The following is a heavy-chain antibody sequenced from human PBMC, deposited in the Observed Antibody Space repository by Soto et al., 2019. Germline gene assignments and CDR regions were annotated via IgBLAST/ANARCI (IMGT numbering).Heavy chain of an antibody. CDR3: ARGHGLGYYGSERPLGY. V-gene: IGHV4-34*01. Sequence: PSETLSLTCAVYGGSFSGYYWSWIRQPPGKGLEWIGEINHSGSTNYNPSLKSRVTISVDTSKNQFSLKLSSVTAADTAVYYCARGHGLGYYGSERPLGYWGQGTLVTVSS. D-gene: IGHD3-10*01. CDR2: INHSGST. CDR1: GGSFSGYY. J-gene: IGHJ4*02.